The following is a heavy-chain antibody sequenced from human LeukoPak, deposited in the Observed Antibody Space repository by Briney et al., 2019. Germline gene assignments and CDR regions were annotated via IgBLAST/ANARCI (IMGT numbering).Heavy chain of an antibody. D-gene: IGHD3-22*01. CDR2: IIPILGIA. CDR1: GGTFSSYT. V-gene: IGHV1-69*02. CDR3: AKNYYDSSGPVIDY. Sequence: GSSVKVSCKASGGTFSSYTISWGRQAPGQGLEWMGRIIPILGIANYAQKFQGRVTITADKSTSAAYMELSSLRSEDTAVYYCAKNYYDSSGPVIDYWGQGTLVTVSS. J-gene: IGHJ4*02.